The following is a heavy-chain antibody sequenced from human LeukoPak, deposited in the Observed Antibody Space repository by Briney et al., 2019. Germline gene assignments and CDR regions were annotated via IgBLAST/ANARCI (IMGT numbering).Heavy chain of an antibody. J-gene: IGHJ4*02. D-gene: IGHD2-15*01. CDR1: GGSISSGGYY. Sequence: SQTLSLTCTVSGGSISSGGYYWSWIRQHPGKGLEWIGYIYYSGSTYYNPSLKSRVTISVDTSKNQFSLKLSSVTAADTAVYYCARQDVVVASTDYWGQGTLVTVSS. V-gene: IGHV4-31*03. CDR3: ARQDVVVASTDY. CDR2: IYYSGST.